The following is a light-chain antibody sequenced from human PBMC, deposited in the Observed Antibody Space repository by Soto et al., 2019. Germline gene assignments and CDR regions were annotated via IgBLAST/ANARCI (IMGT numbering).Light chain of an antibody. CDR1: QDIRCA. CDR2: DVS. V-gene: IGKV1-13*02. CDR3: QQYGT. Sequence: AIQLTQSPSSLSASVGDRVTITCRASQDIRCALAWYQQKPGKAPKILIYDVSTLESGVPSRFSGSSSGTDFTLTISSLQPVDFATYYCQQYGTFGQGTKVDIK. J-gene: IGKJ1*01.